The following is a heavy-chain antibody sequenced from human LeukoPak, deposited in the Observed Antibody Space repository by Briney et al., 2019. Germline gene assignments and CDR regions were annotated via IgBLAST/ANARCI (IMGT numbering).Heavy chain of an antibody. CDR3: ARGGYYGSGNDFRFDP. Sequence: SDTLSLTCTVSGGSINSYHWSWLRQPPGKGLECIGYIHYTGSTNYNLSLKSRVTISVDTSKTQFSLKLSSVTAADTAIYYCARGGYYGSGNDFRFDPWGQGTLVTVSS. CDR2: IHYTGST. J-gene: IGHJ5*02. CDR1: GGSINSYH. D-gene: IGHD3-10*01. V-gene: IGHV4-59*07.